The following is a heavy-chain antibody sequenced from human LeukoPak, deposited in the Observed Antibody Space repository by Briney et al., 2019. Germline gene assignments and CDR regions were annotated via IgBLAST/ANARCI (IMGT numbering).Heavy chain of an antibody. Sequence: SETQSLTCNVSGVSVKTNSDYWGWLRQPPGKGLEWIGSIYHVGGTYYNPSLKSRVTISIDTSKNQFSLRLTSVTAADTAIYYCARDGRSGYEDLWGPGTLVTVSS. CDR3: ARDGRSGYEDL. CDR2: IYHVGGT. V-gene: IGHV4-39*07. J-gene: IGHJ5*02. D-gene: IGHD5-12*01. CDR1: GVSVKTNSDY.